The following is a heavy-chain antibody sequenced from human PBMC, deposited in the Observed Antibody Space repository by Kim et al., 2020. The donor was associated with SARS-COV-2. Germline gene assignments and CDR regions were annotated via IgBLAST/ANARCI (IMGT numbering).Heavy chain of an antibody. V-gene: IGHV4-39*07. J-gene: IGHJ4*02. D-gene: IGHD3-22*01. Sequence: SLKSRVTISVDTSKNQFSLELSSVTAADTAVYYCARDYYDSSGYSKFDYWGQGTLVTVSS. CDR3: ARDYYDSSGYSKFDY.